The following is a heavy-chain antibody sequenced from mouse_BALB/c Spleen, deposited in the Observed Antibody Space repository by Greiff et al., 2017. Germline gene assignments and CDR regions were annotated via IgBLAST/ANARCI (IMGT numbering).Heavy chain of an antibody. D-gene: IGHD1-1*01. V-gene: IGHV1-15*01. Sequence: QVQLQQSGAELVRPGASVTLSCKASGYTFTDYEMHWVKQTPVHGLEWIGAIDPETGGTAYNQKFKGKATLTADKSSSTAYMELRSLTSEDSAVYYCTNYYGSSPFAYWGQGTLVTVSA. CDR3: TNYYGSSPFAY. CDR1: GYTFTDYE. J-gene: IGHJ3*01. CDR2: IDPETGGT.